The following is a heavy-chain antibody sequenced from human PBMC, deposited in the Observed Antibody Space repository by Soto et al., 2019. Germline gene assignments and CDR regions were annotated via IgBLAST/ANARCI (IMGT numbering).Heavy chain of an antibody. CDR3: AKRGGPYVAEEYYFDY. CDR2: ISGSGGST. J-gene: IGHJ4*02. D-gene: IGHD2-21*01. Sequence: GGSLRLSCAASGFTFSSYAMSWVRQAPGKGLEWVSAISGSGGSTYYADSVKGRFTISRDNSKNTLYLQMNSLRAEDTAVYYCAKRGGPYVAEEYYFDYWGQGTLVTVSS. V-gene: IGHV3-23*01. CDR1: GFTFSSYA.